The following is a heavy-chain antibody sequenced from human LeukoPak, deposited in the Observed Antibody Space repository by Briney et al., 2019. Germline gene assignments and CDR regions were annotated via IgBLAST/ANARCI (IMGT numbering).Heavy chain of an antibody. Sequence: GGSLRLSCAASGFTFSSYAMSWVRQAPGKGLEWVSAISGSGGSTYYADSVKGRFTISRDNSKNTLYLQMNSLRAEDTAVYYCAKGTTVVTPNYYYYMDVWGKGTTVTISS. CDR1: GFTFSSYA. CDR2: ISGSGGST. CDR3: AKGTTVVTPNYYYYMDV. J-gene: IGHJ6*03. V-gene: IGHV3-23*01. D-gene: IGHD4-23*01.